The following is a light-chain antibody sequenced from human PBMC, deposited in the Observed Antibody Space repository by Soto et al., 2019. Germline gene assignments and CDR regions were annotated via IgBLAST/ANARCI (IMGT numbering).Light chain of an antibody. CDR1: QTVSTNY. V-gene: IGKV3-20*01. CDR3: QQYGSSPRT. CDR2: GAS. J-gene: IGKJ1*01. Sequence: IVFTQSPGTLSLSPVERATLSCRASQTVSTNYLAWYQQKPGQAPRLLIYGASKRATGIPDRFSGSGSGTDFALTISRLEPEDFAVYCCQQYGSSPRTFGQGTKVDIK.